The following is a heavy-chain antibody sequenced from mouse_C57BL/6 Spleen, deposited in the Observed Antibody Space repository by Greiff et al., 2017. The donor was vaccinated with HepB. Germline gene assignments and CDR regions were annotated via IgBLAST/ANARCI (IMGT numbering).Heavy chain of an antibody. CDR2: INPNNGGT. CDR1: GYTFTDYN. Sequence: EVQLQQSGPELVKPGASVKMSCKASGYTFTDYNMHWVKQSHGKSLEWIGYINPNNGGTSYNQKFKGKATLTVNKSSSTAYMELRSLTSEDSAVYYCARGGFMDYYGSPYAMDYWGQGTSVTVSS. CDR3: ARGGFMDYYGSPYAMDY. D-gene: IGHD1-1*01. J-gene: IGHJ4*01. V-gene: IGHV1-22*01.